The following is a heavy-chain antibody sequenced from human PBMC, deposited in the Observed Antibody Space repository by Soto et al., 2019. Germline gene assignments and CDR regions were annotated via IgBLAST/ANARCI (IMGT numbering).Heavy chain of an antibody. J-gene: IGHJ4*02. Sequence: ASVKVSCKASGGTFSSYAISWVRQAPGQGLEWMGGIIPIYGTANYAQKFQGRVTITADESTSTAYMELSSLRSEDTAVYYCARTPGGSSSFVDYWGQGTLVTVSS. CDR1: GGTFSSYA. D-gene: IGHD6-6*01. CDR2: IIPIYGTA. V-gene: IGHV1-69*13. CDR3: ARTPGGSSSFVDY.